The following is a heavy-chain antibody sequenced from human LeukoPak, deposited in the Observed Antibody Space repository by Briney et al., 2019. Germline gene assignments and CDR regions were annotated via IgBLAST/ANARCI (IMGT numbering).Heavy chain of an antibody. J-gene: IGHJ4*02. D-gene: IGHD3-16*01. V-gene: IGHV1-46*01. Sequence: GASVKVSRKASGYTFTSYYMHWVRQAPGQGLEWMGIINPSGGSTSYAQKFQGRVTMTRDTSTSTVYMELSSLRSEDTAVYYCARDMGGMVATDSAIFDYWGQGTLVTVSS. CDR2: INPSGGST. CDR1: GYTFTSYY. CDR3: ARDMGGMVATDSAIFDY.